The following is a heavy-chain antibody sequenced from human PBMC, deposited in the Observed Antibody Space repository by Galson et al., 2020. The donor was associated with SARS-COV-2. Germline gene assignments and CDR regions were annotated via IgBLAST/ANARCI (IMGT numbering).Heavy chain of an antibody. CDR2: ISWDGGST. CDR3: AKDITPLSYYYGMDV. J-gene: IGHJ6*02. V-gene: IGHV3-43*01. CDR1: GFTFDDYT. D-gene: IGHD3-9*01. Sequence: SCAASGFTFDDYTMHWVRQAPGKGLEWVSLISWDGGSTYYADSVKGRFTISRDNSKNSLYLQMNSLRTEDTALYYCAKDITPLSYYYGMDVWGQGTTVTVSS.